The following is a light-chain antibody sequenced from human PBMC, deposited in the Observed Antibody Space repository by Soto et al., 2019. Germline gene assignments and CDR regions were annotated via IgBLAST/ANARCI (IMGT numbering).Light chain of an antibody. V-gene: IGLV1-44*01. Sequence: QCGPTQPPSGSGTPGRMITISCSGSSTNIGDNPVNWYQQLPGAAPKLLIYINDQRPSGVPDRFSGSKSGTSASLAISGLQPEDEADYYCAAWDDSLNALFGTGTKVTVL. J-gene: IGLJ1*01. CDR1: STNIGDNP. CDR3: AAWDDSLNAL. CDR2: IND.